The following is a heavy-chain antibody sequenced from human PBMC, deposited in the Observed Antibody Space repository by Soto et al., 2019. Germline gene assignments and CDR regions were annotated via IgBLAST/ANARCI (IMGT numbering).Heavy chain of an antibody. Sequence: EVQLVESGGGLVQPGGSLRLACAASGFTFSSYWMTWVRQAPGKGLEWVASIKPDGRETYYVDSVKGRFTISRDNAEDSLYLQVNSLRVDDTAVYYCARDDGIRTVDYWGQGTLVTVSS. J-gene: IGHJ4*02. D-gene: IGHD3-10*01. CDR1: GFTFSSYW. CDR2: IKPDGRET. CDR3: ARDDGIRTVDY. V-gene: IGHV3-7*01.